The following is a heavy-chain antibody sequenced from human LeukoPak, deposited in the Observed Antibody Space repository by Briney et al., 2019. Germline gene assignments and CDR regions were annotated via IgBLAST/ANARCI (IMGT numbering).Heavy chain of an antibody. CDR2: IRWDGGST. CDR1: GFNFDDYA. V-gene: IGHV3-43D*04. CDR3: ALNSTGYYYDY. Sequence: GGFLRLSCAASGFNFDDYAMHWVRQAPGKGLEWVSLIRWDGGSTYYADSVKGRFIISRDNSKNSLYLQMNSLRPEDTALYYCALNSTGYYYDYWGQGTLVTVSS. D-gene: IGHD3-22*01. J-gene: IGHJ4*02.